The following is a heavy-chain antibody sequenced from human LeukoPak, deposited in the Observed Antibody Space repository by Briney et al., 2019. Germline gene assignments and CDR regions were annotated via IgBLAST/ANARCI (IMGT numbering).Heavy chain of an antibody. D-gene: IGHD1-26*01. V-gene: IGHV4-34*01. J-gene: IGHJ6*03. CDR1: GGSFSGYY. CDR3: AREGRYSGSYYLLGRYYYYYMDV. CDR2: INHSGST. Sequence: SETLSLTCAVYGGSFSGYYWSWIRQPPGKGLEWIGEINHSGSTNYNPSLKSRVTISVDTSKNQFSLKLSSVTAADTAVYYCAREGRYSGSYYLLGRYYYYYMDVWGKGTTVTVSS.